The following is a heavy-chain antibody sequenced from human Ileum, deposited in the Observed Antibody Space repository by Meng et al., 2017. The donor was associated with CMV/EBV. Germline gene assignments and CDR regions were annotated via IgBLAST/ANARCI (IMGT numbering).Heavy chain of an antibody. CDR1: GFTFSTSW. J-gene: IGHJ4*02. V-gene: IGHV3-7*01. CDR2: IKQDGSEK. D-gene: IGHD3-10*01. Sequence: GESLKISCAASGFTFSTSWMTWVRQAPGKGLEWVANIKQDGSEKYYVDSVKGRFTISRDNAKNSLFLQMNSLRAEDTAMYYCARNARGSGYWGQGTLVTVSS. CDR3: ARNARGSGY.